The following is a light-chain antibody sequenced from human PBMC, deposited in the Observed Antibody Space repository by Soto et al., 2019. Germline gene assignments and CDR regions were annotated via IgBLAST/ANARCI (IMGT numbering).Light chain of an antibody. V-gene: IGLV1-40*01. Sequence: QSALTQPPSVSGAPGQRVTISCTGSSSNIGAGYDAHWYQQLPGKVPKLLIYGDTNRPSGVPDRFSGSKSGTSASLAITGLQPEDEADYSCQSYDNSLTGPVFGPGTKVTVL. CDR1: SSNIGAGYD. J-gene: IGLJ1*01. CDR2: GDT. CDR3: QSYDNSLTGPV.